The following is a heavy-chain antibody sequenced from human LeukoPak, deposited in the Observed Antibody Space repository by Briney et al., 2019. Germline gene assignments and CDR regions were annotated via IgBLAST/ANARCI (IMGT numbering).Heavy chain of an antibody. CDR2: IYSGGST. CDR3: ARDAGDRGGFDY. D-gene: IGHD7-27*01. Sequence: GGSLRLSCAASGFTVSSNYMSWVRQAPGKGLEWISVIYSGGSTYYADSVKGRFTISRDNSKNTLYLQMNSLRAEDTAVYYCARDAGDRGGFDYWGQGTLVTVSS. J-gene: IGHJ4*02. V-gene: IGHV3-66*01. CDR1: GFTVSSNY.